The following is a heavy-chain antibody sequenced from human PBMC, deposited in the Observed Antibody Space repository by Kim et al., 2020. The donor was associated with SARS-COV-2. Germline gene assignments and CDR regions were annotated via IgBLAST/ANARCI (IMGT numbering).Heavy chain of an antibody. CDR2: IWYDGSNK. V-gene: IGHV3-33*01. Sequence: GGSLRLSCAASGFTFSSYGMHWVRQAPGKGLEWVAVIWYDGSNKYYADSVKGRFTISRDNSKNTLYLQMNSLGAEDTAWYYCARETFGAAEQWPVPDYF. CDR3: ARETFGAAEQWPVPDYF. J-gene: IGHJ4*01. D-gene: IGHD6-19*01. CDR1: GFTFSSYG.